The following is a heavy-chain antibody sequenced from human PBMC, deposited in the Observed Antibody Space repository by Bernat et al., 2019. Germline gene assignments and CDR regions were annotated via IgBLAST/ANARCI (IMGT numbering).Heavy chain of an antibody. V-gene: IGHV3-23*01. CDR3: AKDPIQQWLVSSLRGGYYYGMDV. J-gene: IGHJ6*02. CDR1: GFTFSSYA. Sequence: EVQLLESGGGLVQPGGSLRLSCAASGFTFSSYAMSWVRQAPGTGLAWVSAISGSGGSTYSAHSVKGRFTISKDNPKNTLYLQMNSLRAEDTAVYYCAKDPIQQWLVSSLRGGYYYGMDVWGQGTTVTVSS. D-gene: IGHD6-19*01. CDR2: ISGSGGST.